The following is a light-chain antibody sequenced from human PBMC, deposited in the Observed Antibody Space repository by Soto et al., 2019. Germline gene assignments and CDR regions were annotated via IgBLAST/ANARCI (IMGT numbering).Light chain of an antibody. CDR2: HAS. CDR3: QQYNSNSILT. Sequence: DLQMSQSASNLSASVGDRFTVSCRASQSIGNWLAWYQQKPRTAPKLLXYHASSLESGVPSRFSGSGSGTEFTLTISSLKTHDFANYYCQQYNSNSILTFGGGAKVDIK. J-gene: IGKJ4*01. V-gene: IGKV1-5*01. CDR1: QSIGNW.